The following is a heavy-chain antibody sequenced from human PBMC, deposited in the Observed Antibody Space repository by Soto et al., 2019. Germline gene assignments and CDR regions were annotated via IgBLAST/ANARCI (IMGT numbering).Heavy chain of an antibody. D-gene: IGHD3-16*02. CDR2: ISYDGSNK. V-gene: IGHV3-30-3*01. Sequence: QVQLVESGGGVVQPGRSLRLSCVASGFSFSNYAMHWVRQAPGKGLEWVAVISYDGSNKYYADSVKGRFTISRDNSKNTLCLQMNNLRTEDTAVYYCATVRGYRQDFDAFEIWGQGTMVTVSS. CDR1: GFSFSNYA. J-gene: IGHJ3*02. CDR3: ATVRGYRQDFDAFEI.